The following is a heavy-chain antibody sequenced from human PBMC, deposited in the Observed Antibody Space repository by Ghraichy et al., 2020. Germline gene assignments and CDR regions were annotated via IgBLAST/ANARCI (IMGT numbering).Heavy chain of an antibody. Sequence: GGSLRLSCAASGFTFRTYTMNWLRQAPGKGPEWVSSISSSSDYIYYADSVKGRFTISRDNAEDSLYLQMTSLRVEDTAVYYCARDATWNGYLDAFDVWGQGTVVTVSS. CDR1: GFTFRTYT. CDR2: ISSSSDYI. V-gene: IGHV3-21*01. J-gene: IGHJ3*01. D-gene: IGHD3-3*01. CDR3: ARDATWNGYLDAFDV.